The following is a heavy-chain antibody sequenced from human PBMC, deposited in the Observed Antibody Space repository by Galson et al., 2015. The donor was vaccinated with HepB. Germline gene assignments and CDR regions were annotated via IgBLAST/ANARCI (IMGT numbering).Heavy chain of an antibody. CDR1: GFIVSGNY. CDR2: IYSEDTT. J-gene: IGHJ4*02. CDR3: ARGRPDYNNYGLLDN. V-gene: IGHV3-53*01. D-gene: IGHD3-16*01. Sequence: SLRLSCAASGFIVSGNYMNWVRQAPRKGLEWVSVIYSEDTTRYADSVKGRFTISRDSSKNTLFLQLNSLRAEDTAIYYCARGRPDYNNYGLLDNWGQGTLVTVSS.